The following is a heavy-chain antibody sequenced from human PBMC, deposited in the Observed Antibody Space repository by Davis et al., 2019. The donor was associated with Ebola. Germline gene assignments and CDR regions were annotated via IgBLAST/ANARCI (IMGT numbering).Heavy chain of an antibody. Sequence: ASVKVSCKASGGTFSSYAISWVRQAPGQGLEWMGIINPSGGSTSYAQKFQGRVTMTRDTSTSTVYMELSSLRSEDTAVYYCARTLYSGYDFPYYYGMDVWGQGTTVTVSS. CDR3: ARTLYSGYDFPYYYGMDV. CDR1: GGTFSSYA. CDR2: INPSGGST. V-gene: IGHV1-46*01. J-gene: IGHJ6*02. D-gene: IGHD5-12*01.